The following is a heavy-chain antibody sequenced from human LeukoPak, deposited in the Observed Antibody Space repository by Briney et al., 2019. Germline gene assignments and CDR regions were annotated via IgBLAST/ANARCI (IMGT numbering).Heavy chain of an antibody. CDR3: AREGGGSPYGSGSYYRY. D-gene: IGHD3-10*01. CDR2: IIPIFGTA. CDR1: VCTFSSYA. J-gene: IGHJ4*02. Sequence: SSVNVSCKASVCTFSSYAISWVRQAPGQGLEWMGGIIPIFGTANYAQKFQGRVTITADESTSTAYMELSSLRSEDTAVYYCAREGGGSPYGSGSYYRYWGQGTLVTVSS. V-gene: IGHV1-69*13.